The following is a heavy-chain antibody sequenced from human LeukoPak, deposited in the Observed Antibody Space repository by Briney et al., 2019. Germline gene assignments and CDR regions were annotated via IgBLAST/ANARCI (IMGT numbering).Heavy chain of an antibody. D-gene: IGHD2-21*02. CDR3: ARQRLTATTDAFDI. V-gene: IGHV4-39*01. CDR2: IYYSGTT. J-gene: IGHJ3*02. CDR1: GDSISSSSYY. Sequence: SETLSLTCTVSGDSISSSSYYWGWVRQPPGKGLEWIGSIYYSGTTYYNPSLKSRVTISVDTSKNQFSLKLTSVTAADTAVFYCARQRLTATTDAFDIWGQGTLVTVSS.